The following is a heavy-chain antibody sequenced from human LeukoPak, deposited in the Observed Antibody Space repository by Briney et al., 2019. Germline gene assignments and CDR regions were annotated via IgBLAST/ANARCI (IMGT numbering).Heavy chain of an antibody. V-gene: IGHV3-21*04. D-gene: IGHD1-14*01. J-gene: IGHJ4*02. Sequence: GGSLRLSCAASGFTFSSYSMNWVRQAPGKGLEWVSSISSSSSYIYYADSVKGRFTISRDNSKNTLYLQMNSLRAEDTAVYYCAKESPDGFDYWAREPWSPSPQ. CDR3: AKESPDGFDY. CDR1: GFTFSSYS. CDR2: ISSSSSYI.